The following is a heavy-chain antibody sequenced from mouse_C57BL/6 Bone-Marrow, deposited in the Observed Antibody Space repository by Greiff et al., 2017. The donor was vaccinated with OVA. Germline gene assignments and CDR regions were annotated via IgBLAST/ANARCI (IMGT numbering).Heavy chain of an antibody. CDR2: IYPGNSDT. D-gene: IGHD1-1*01. J-gene: IGHJ2*01. V-gene: IGHV1-5*01. Sequence: EVQLQQSGTVLVRPGASVKMSCKTSGYTFTSYWMHWVKQRPGQGLEWIGAIYPGNSDTSYNQKFKGKAKLTAVTSASTAYMELSSLTNGDSAVYYCTRWGPYGSGSFDYWGQGTTLTVSS. CDR3: TRWGPYGSGSFDY. CDR1: GYTFTSYW.